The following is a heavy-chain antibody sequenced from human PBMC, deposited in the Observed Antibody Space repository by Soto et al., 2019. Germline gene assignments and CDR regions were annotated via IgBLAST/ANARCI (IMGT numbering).Heavy chain of an antibody. CDR3: ARDRLRGYDSSGFYS. V-gene: IGHV1-18*01. J-gene: IGHJ4*02. CDR1: GYSFSLYG. Sequence: ASVKGSCKASGYSFSLYGVSWVRQAPGQGLEWMGWINPSDGNRNFAQKFEDRVTMTTATSTNTVFLELRSLKSDDTAIYYCARDRLRGYDSSGFYSWGQGTMVTVSS. D-gene: IGHD3-22*01. CDR2: INPSDGNR.